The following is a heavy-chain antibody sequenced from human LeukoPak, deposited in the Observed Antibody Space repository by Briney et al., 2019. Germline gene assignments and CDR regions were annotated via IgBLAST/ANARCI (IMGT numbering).Heavy chain of an antibody. V-gene: IGHV3-21*01. J-gene: IGHJ4*02. CDR1: GFTFSSYS. Sequence: GGFLRLSCAASGFTFSSYSMNWVRQAPGKGLEWVSSISSSSSYIYYADSVKGRFTISRDNAKNSLYLQMNSLRAEDTAVYYCARYSGSYVDYWGQGTLVTVSS. D-gene: IGHD1-26*01. CDR3: ARYSGSYVDY. CDR2: ISSSSSYI.